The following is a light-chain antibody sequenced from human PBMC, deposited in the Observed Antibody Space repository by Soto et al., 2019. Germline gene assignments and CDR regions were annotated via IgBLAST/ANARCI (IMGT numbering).Light chain of an antibody. CDR3: LQHNTHPRT. CDR2: ATS. Sequence: DIQMTQSPSSLSASVGDRVTITCRASQAIRNDLGWYQQKPAKAPKRLIYATSSLQSGVPSRFSDSGSGTEFTLTISSLQPEDSATYYCLQHNTHPRTFGQGTKVDIK. V-gene: IGKV1-17*01. CDR1: QAIRND. J-gene: IGKJ1*01.